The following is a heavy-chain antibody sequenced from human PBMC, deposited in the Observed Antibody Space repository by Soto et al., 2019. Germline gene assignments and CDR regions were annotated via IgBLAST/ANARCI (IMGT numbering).Heavy chain of an antibody. CDR3: AREGESYHHHLVGKAV. CDR2: IIPIFGTA. D-gene: IGHD1-26*01. Sequence: SVKVSCKASGGTFSSYAISWVRQAPGQGLEWMGGIIPIFGTANYAQKFQGRVTITADESTSTAYMELSSLRSEDTAVYYCAREGESYHHHLVGKAVPAQRTTVTGSS. V-gene: IGHV1-69*13. CDR1: GGTFSSYA. J-gene: IGHJ6*02.